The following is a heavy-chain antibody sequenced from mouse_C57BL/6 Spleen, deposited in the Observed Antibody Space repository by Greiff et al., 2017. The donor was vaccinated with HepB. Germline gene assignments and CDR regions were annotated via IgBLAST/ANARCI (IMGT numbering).Heavy chain of an antibody. Sequence: VQLKESGPELVKPGASVKISCKASGYSFTGYYMHWVKQSHGNILDWIGYIYPYNGVSSYNQKFKGKATLTVDKSSSTAYMELRSLTSEDSAVYYCARGDYYGNYAYAMDYWGQGTSVTVSS. CDR3: ARGDYYGNYAYAMDY. D-gene: IGHD2-1*01. V-gene: IGHV1-31*01. J-gene: IGHJ4*01. CDR1: GYSFTGYY. CDR2: IYPYNGVS.